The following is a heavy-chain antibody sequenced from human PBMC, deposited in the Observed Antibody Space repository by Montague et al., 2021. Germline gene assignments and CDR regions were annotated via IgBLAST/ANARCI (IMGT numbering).Heavy chain of an antibody. CDR2: VRLIGST. V-gene: IGHV4-34*01. D-gene: IGHD3-10*01. CDR1: GGSISEYC. Sequence: SETLSLTCGVYGGSISEYCWTWIRQSPAKGMARIGEVRLIGSTNYNSSPKSRVTMPVDKSKNHFSLKLRSVTAVDTAVYYCASDRGPFDYWGQGTVVTVSS. J-gene: IGHJ4*02. CDR3: ASDRGPFDY.